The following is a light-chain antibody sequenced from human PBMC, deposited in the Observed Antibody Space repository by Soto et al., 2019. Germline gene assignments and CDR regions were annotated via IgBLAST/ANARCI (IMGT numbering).Light chain of an antibody. CDR3: QQYGTSPPT. Sequence: EVVLTQSPGTLSLSPGERATLSCRASQSVSSSDLAWYQQKPGQAPRLLISGASSRATGIPDRFSGSGSGTDFTLTISSLEPEDFAVFYCQQYGTSPPTFGQGTTVDIK. V-gene: IGKV3-20*01. CDR2: GAS. CDR1: QSVSSSD. J-gene: IGKJ1*01.